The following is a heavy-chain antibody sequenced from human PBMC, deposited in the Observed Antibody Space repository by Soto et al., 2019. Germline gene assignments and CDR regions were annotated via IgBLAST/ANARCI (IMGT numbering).Heavy chain of an antibody. J-gene: IGHJ6*02. Sequence: SGPTLVNPTETLTLTCTVSGFSLSNARMGVSWIRQPPGKALEWLAHIFSNDEKSYSTSLKSRLTISKDTSKSQVVLTMTNMDPVDTATYYCARVNGSGSYYNVFYYYYGMDVWGQGTTVTVSS. V-gene: IGHV2-26*01. CDR2: IFSNDEK. D-gene: IGHD3-10*01. CDR1: GFSLSNARMG. CDR3: ARVNGSGSYYNVFYYYYGMDV.